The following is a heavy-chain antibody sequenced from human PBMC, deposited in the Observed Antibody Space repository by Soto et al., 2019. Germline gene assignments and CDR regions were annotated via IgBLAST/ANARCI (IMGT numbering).Heavy chain of an antibody. J-gene: IGHJ6*02. V-gene: IGHV1-69*13. CDR2: FIPIFGTA. CDR1: GGTFSSYA. D-gene: IGHD3-10*01. CDR3: ARINYYGSGATYYYYGMDV. Sequence: GASVKVSCKASGGTFSSYAISWVRQAPGQGLEWMGGFIPIFGTANYAQKFQGRVTITADESTSTAYMELSSLRSEDTAVYYCARINYYGSGATYYYYGMDVWGQGTTVTVSS.